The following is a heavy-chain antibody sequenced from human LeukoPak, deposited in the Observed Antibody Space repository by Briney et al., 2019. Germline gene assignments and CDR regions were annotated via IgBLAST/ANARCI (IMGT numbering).Heavy chain of an antibody. CDR3: AKGAFRYYFDY. Sequence: WVAFIRNDGSKKYYADSVKGRFTISRDNSKNTLYLQMNSLRAEDTAVYYCAKGAFRYYFDYWGQGTLVTVSS. J-gene: IGHJ4*02. CDR2: IRNDGSKK. V-gene: IGHV3-30*02.